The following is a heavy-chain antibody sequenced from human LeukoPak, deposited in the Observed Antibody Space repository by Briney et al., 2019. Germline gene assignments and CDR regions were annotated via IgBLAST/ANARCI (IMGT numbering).Heavy chain of an antibody. D-gene: IGHD2-21*02. Sequence: SETLSLTCAVYGGSFSGYYWSWIRQPAGKGLEWIGRIYTSGSTNYNPSLKSRVTMSVDTSKNQFSLKLSSVTAADTAVYYCARGGMVVTAPWDYWGQGTLVTVSS. CDR1: GGSFSGYY. V-gene: IGHV4-59*10. CDR3: ARGGMVVTAPWDY. CDR2: IYTSGST. J-gene: IGHJ4*02.